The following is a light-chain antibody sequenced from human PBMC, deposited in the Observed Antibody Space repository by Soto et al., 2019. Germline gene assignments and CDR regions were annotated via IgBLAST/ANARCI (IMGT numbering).Light chain of an antibody. CDR3: AKWDDSLRVYV. J-gene: IGLJ1*01. Sequence: QSALPQPPSASGTPGQRVTISCSTSNSRSGSNYVYWYRQLPGTAPKLLIYRNDQRPSGVPDRFSGSKSGTSASLAISGLRSEDEADYYCAKWDDSLRVYVFGTGTKLTVL. CDR1: NSRSGSNY. CDR2: RND. V-gene: IGLV1-47*01.